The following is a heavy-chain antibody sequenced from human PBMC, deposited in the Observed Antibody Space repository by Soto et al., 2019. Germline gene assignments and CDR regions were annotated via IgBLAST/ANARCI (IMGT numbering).Heavy chain of an antibody. V-gene: IGHV1-3*01. J-gene: IGHJ6*02. Sequence: ASVKVSCKASGYPFTSYAMHWVRQAPGQRLEWMGWINAGNGNTKYSQKFQGRVTITRDTSASTAYMELSSLRSEDTAVYYCARDQLSRGDYYYYGMDVWGQGTTATVSS. D-gene: IGHD3-10*01. CDR3: ARDQLSRGDYYYYGMDV. CDR1: GYPFTSYA. CDR2: INAGNGNT.